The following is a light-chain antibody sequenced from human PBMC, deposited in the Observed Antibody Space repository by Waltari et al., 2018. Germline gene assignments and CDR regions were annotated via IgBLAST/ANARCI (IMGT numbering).Light chain of an antibody. V-gene: IGKV4-1*01. J-gene: IGKJ3*01. CDR2: WAS. CDR1: QSIFHASNNKNY. Sequence: DIVMTQSPDSLAVSLGERVSINCKSSQSIFHASNNKNYLAWYQQKAGQPPKLLIYWASSREVGVPKRFSGTGSGTDFTLTISSLEAEDVAIYFCQQYYSMPLTFGPGTTVEI. CDR3: QQYYSMPLT.